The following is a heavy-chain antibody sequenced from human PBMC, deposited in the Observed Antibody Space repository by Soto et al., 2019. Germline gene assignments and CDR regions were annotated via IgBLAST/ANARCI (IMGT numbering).Heavy chain of an antibody. CDR2: INHSGST. J-gene: IGHJ6*02. D-gene: IGHD3-3*01. CDR3: ARGLYDFWSGDYYYYYGMDV. V-gene: IGHV4-34*01. Sequence: SENLSLTCAVYGASFRSDYWGWIRQPPGKGPGCMGEINHSGSTNYNPSLKSQVTISVDTSKNQFSLKLSSVTAADTAVYYCARGLYDFWSGDYYYYYGMDVWGQGTTVT. CDR1: GASFRSDY.